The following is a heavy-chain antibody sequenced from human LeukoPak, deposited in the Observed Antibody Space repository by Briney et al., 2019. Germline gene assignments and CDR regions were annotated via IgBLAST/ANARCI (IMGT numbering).Heavy chain of an antibody. CDR2: IILIFETT. CDR1: GGSFSNKA. CDR3: ATSRRIHGSGLAVRYSWLDP. D-gene: IGHD3-10*01. V-gene: IGHV1-69*13. J-gene: IGHJ5*02. Sequence: GASVKVSCKASGGSFSNKAISWVRQAPGQGLEWMGGIILIFETTNYAQNFQGRVTITADESTNTAYMELSSLRSEDTAVYFCATSRRIHGSGLAVRYSWLDPWGQGTLVTVSS.